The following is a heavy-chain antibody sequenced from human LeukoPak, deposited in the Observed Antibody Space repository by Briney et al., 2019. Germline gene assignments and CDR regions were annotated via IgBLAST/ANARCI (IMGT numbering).Heavy chain of an antibody. J-gene: IGHJ1*01. CDR2: IYPGDSDT. CDR3: ARRSPSAEYFQH. Sequence: GESLKISCKGSGYSFTTYWIGWVRQLPGKGLEWMGIIYPGDSDTRYSPSFQGQVTISADKSISTAYLQWTSLKASDTAIYYCARRSPSAEYFQHWGQGTLVTVSS. CDR1: GYSFTTYW. V-gene: IGHV5-51*01.